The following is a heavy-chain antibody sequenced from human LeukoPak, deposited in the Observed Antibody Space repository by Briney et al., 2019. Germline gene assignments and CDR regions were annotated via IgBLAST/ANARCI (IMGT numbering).Heavy chain of an antibody. J-gene: IGHJ4*02. CDR1: GGSISSYF. CDR3: ARGGSGSWVL. Sequence: SETLSLTCTVSGGSISSYFWSWIRQPPGKGLEWIGYIYYSGSTNYNPSLKSRVTISVDTSKNQFSLKLSSVTAADTAVYYCARGGSGSWVLWGQGTLVTVSS. CDR2: IYYSGST. V-gene: IGHV4-59*01. D-gene: IGHD3-10*01.